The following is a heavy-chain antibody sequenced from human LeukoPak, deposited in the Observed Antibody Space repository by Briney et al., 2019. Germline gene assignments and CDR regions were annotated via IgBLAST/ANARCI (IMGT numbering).Heavy chain of an antibody. Sequence: GGSLRLSCAASGFTFSNYAMSWVRQAPGKGLQWVSLISGRGASTYYADSVKGRFTISRDNSKNTLYLQMNSLSVEDAAVYYCAKDSVGVVVVSAGIDYWGQGTLVTVSS. CDR1: GFTFSNYA. J-gene: IGHJ4*02. V-gene: IGHV3-23*01. CDR2: ISGRGAST. D-gene: IGHD2-2*01. CDR3: AKDSVGVVVVSAGIDY.